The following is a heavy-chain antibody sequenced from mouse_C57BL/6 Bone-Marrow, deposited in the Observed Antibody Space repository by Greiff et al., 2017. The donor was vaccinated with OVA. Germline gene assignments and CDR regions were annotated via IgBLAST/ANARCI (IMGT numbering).Heavy chain of an antibody. J-gene: IGHJ3*01. V-gene: IGHV5-6*02. D-gene: IGHD2-5*01. CDR3: AKPSNSAWFAY. Sequence: EVMLVESGGDLVKPGGSLKLSCAASGFTFSSYGMSWVRQTPDKRLEWVATISSGGSYTYYPDSVKGRFTISRDNAKNTLYLQMSSLKSEDTAMYYCAKPSNSAWFAYWGQGTLVTVSA. CDR2: ISSGGSYT. CDR1: GFTFSSYG.